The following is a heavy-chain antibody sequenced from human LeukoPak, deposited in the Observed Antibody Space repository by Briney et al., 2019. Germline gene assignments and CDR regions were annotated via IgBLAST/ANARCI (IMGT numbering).Heavy chain of an antibody. V-gene: IGHV3-30-3*01. J-gene: IGHJ3*02. CDR2: ISYDGSNK. Sequence: GRSLRLSCAASGFTFSSYAMHRVRQAPGKGLEWVAVISYDGSNKYYADSVKGRFTISRDNSKNTLYLQMNSLRAEDTAVYYCARQLLQSIDAFDIWGQGTMVTVSS. CDR1: GFTFSSYA. CDR3: ARQLLQSIDAFDI. D-gene: IGHD2-15*01.